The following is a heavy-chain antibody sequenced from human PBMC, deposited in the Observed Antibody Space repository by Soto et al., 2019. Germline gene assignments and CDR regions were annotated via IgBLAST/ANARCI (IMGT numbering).Heavy chain of an antibody. Sequence: QVQLVQSGAEVKKPGSSVKVSCKASGGTFSSYIISWVRQAPGQGLEWMGRIIPIVGKANYAQKFQGRVTITANKSTNTAYMELSSLRSEDTAVYYCARYGVRGVTTMDVWGQGTTVTVSS. CDR3: ARYGVRGVTTMDV. CDR2: IIPIVGKA. J-gene: IGHJ6*02. CDR1: GGTFSSYI. V-gene: IGHV1-69*02. D-gene: IGHD3-10*01.